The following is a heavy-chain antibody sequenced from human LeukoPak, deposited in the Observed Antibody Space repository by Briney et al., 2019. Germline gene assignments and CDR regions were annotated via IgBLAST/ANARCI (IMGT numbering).Heavy chain of an antibody. CDR1: GYTFTSDD. J-gene: IGHJ1*01. V-gene: IGHV1-8*01. CDR3: ARGPPPYCSGDSCYSFLYFHH. Sequence: GASVKVSCKASGYTFTSDDINWVRQASGEELGWRGWMYPNSGNIGYAQKFQGRVTMTRDTSISTAYLELTALRPDDTAVYYCARGPPPYCSGDSCYSFLYFHHWGQGTLVTVSS. CDR2: MYPNSGNI. D-gene: IGHD2-15*01.